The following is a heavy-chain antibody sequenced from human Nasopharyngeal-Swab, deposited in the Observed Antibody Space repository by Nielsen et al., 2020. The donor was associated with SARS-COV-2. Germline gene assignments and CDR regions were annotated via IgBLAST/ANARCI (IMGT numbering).Heavy chain of an antibody. V-gene: IGHV3-23*01. Sequence: GGSLRLSCAASGFTFSSFAMSWVRQAPGKGLEWVSVISGDNDSTYYTDSVKGRFTISRDNSKNTLNLQMNNLRAEDTAIYYCAKDRDSGDDSGEYYYYYGMDVWGQGTTVTVSS. D-gene: IGHD5-12*01. J-gene: IGHJ6*02. CDR3: AKDRDSGDDSGEYYYYYGMDV. CDR2: ISGDNDST. CDR1: GFTFSSFA.